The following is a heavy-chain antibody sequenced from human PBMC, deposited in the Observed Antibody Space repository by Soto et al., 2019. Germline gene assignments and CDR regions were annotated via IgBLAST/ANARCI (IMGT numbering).Heavy chain of an antibody. D-gene: IGHD3-3*01. J-gene: IGHJ1*01. CDR1: GYSFTIYW. CDR2: IDPSDSYT. CDR3: ARLRPITYYDFWSGYSPEYFQH. V-gene: IGHV5-10-1*01. Sequence: GESLKISCNGSGYSFTIYWISLVLQMPGKGLEWMGRIDPSDSYTNYSPSFQGHVTISADKSISTAYLQWSSLKASDTAMYYCARLRPITYYDFWSGYSPEYFQHWGQGTLVTVSS.